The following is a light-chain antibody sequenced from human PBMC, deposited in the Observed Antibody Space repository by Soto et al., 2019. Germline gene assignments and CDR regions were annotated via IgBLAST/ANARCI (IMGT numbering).Light chain of an antibody. CDR1: SSDVGSYIY. J-gene: IGLJ3*02. V-gene: IGLV2-14*01. Sequence: QSALTQPASVSGSPGQSITISCTGTSSDVGSYIYVSWYQHHPGKAPKLMIYDVSNRPSGVSNRFSASKSGNTASLTISGVRAEDEADYYCCSYADTTTWVFGGGTKLTVL. CDR2: DVS. CDR3: CSYADTTTWV.